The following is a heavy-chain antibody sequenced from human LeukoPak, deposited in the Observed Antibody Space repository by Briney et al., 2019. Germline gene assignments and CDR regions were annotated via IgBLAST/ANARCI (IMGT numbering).Heavy chain of an antibody. CDR2: THYSGSA. D-gene: IGHD5-12*01. CDR3: ARERGYRGYNFGYFDY. V-gene: IGHV4-59*01. J-gene: IGHJ4*02. Sequence: SETLSLTCTVSDGSITSYSWSWIRQPPGKGLEWIGYTHYSGSADYNPSPMSRVTISVDTSKNQFSLRLSSVTAADTAVYYCARERGYRGYNFGYFDYWGQGTLVTVSS. CDR1: DGSITSYS.